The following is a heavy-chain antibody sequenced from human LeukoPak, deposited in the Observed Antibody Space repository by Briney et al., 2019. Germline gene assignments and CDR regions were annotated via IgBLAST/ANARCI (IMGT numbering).Heavy chain of an antibody. CDR3: TRSTDY. CDR2: IYGGGST. Sequence: GGSLRLSCAASGFTVSSNYMSWVRQAPGKGLEWVSVIYGGGSTNYADSVKGRFTISRDDSKNTLYLQMNSLRAEDTAVYYCTRSTDYWGQGTLVTVSS. V-gene: IGHV3-53*01. J-gene: IGHJ4*02. CDR1: GFTVSSNY.